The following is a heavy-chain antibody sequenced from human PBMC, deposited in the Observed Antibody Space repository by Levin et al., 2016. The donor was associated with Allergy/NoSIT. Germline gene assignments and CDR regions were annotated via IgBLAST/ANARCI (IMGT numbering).Heavy chain of an antibody. Sequence: WIRQPPGKGLEWIGEINHSGSTDYNPSLKSRVTISVDTSKNQFFLKLSSVTAADTAVYYCARGRFCSSSSCSQHDAFDIWGQGTVVTVSS. V-gene: IGHV4-34*01. J-gene: IGHJ3*02. CDR2: INHSGST. D-gene: IGHD2-2*01. CDR3: ARGRFCSSSSCSQHDAFDI.